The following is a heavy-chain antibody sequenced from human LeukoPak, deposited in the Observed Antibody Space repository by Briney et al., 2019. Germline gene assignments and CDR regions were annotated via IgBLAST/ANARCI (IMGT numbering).Heavy chain of an antibody. CDR2: IRSEAYGGTT. V-gene: IGHV3-49*04. D-gene: IGHD3-10*01. CDR1: GFTFGDYT. CDR3: TRGRYYGSGSYLIDY. J-gene: IGHJ4*02. Sequence: GGSPRLSCVASGFTFGDYTINWVRQAPVKGLEWVSFIRSEAYGGTTEYAASVKGRFTVSRDDSKSIAYLQMNSLETEDTAVYYCTRGRYYGSGSYLIDYWGQGTLVTVSS.